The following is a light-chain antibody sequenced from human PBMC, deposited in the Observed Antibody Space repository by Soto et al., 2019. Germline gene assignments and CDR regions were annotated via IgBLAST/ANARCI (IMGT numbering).Light chain of an antibody. J-gene: IGLJ1*01. CDR3: CSYAGGGAYV. CDR2: EVT. CDR1: SSDVGSYNL. Sequence: QSALTQPASVSGSPGQSITISCTGTSSDVGSYNLVSWYQQYPGKAPKFMIYEVTKRPSGVANRFSGSKSDNTASLTISGLQAEDEADYYCCSYAGGGAYVFGIGTKVTVL. V-gene: IGLV2-23*02.